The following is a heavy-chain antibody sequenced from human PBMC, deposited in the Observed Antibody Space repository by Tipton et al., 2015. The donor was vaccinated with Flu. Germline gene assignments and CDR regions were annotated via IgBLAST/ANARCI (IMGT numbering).Heavy chain of an antibody. V-gene: IGHV3-73*01. CDR3: TTPYCSGGSCKH. CDR1: GFTVSSNY. CDR2: IRSKANSYAT. Sequence: GSLRLSRAASGFTVSSNYMSWVRQASGKGLEWVGRIRSKANSYATAYAASVKGRFTISRDDSKNTAYLQMNSLKTEDTAVYYCTTPYCSGGSCKHWGQGTLVTVSS. J-gene: IGHJ4*02. D-gene: IGHD2-15*01.